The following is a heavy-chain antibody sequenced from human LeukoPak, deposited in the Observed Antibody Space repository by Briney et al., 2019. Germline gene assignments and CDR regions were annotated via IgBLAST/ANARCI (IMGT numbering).Heavy chain of an antibody. V-gene: IGHV3-23*01. Sequence: SGGSLRLSYAASGFTFSSYVMSWVRQAAGKRLEWVSAISGSGGSTYYADSVKGRFTISRDNSKNTLYLQMNSLRAEDTAVYYRASASGPYYFDYWGQGTLVTVSS. D-gene: IGHD6-19*01. CDR2: ISGSGGST. CDR3: ASASGPYYFDY. CDR1: GFTFSSYV. J-gene: IGHJ4*02.